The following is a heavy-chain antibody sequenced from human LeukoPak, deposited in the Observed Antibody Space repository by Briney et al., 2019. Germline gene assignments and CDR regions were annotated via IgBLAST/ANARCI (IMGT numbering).Heavy chain of an antibody. D-gene: IGHD3-10*01. CDR1: GFTFSTYW. CDR2: IKQDGSEK. Sequence: GGSLRLSCAASGFTFSTYWMNWVRQAPGKGLEWVASIKQDGSEKYYVDSVKGRFTISRDNAKNSLYLQMNSLRAEDTAVYYCAKDVTLVQGGLFDYWGQGTLVTVSS. V-gene: IGHV3-7*01. J-gene: IGHJ4*02. CDR3: AKDVTLVQGGLFDY.